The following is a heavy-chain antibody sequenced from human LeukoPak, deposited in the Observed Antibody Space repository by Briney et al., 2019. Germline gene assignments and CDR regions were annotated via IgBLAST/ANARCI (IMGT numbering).Heavy chain of an antibody. V-gene: IGHV3-7*03. CDR3: AKGAYSSGWYLAY. Sequence: GGSLRLSCAASGFTFSSYSMNWVRQAPGKGLEWVANIKQDGSEKYYVDSVKGRFTISRDNAKSSLYLQMNSLRAEDTAVYYCAKGAYSSGWYLAYWGQGTLVTVSS. D-gene: IGHD6-19*01. J-gene: IGHJ4*02. CDR1: GFTFSSYS. CDR2: IKQDGSEK.